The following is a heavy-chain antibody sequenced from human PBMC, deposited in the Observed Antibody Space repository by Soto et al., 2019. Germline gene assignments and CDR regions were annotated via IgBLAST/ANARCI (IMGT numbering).Heavy chain of an antibody. CDR2: TYYRSKWYN. J-gene: IGHJ6*02. Sequence: SQTLSLTCAISGDSVSRNSAAWNWIRQSPSRGLEWLGRTYYRSKWYNDYAVSVKSRITINPDTSKNQFSLQLNSVTPEDTAVYYCARALLWFGDPPLIGMDVWGQGTTVTVSS. V-gene: IGHV6-1*01. D-gene: IGHD3-10*01. CDR1: GDSVSRNSAA. CDR3: ARALLWFGDPPLIGMDV.